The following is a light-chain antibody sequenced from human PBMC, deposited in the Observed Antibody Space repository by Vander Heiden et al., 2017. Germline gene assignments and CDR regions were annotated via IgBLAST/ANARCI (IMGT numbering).Light chain of an antibody. J-gene: IGLJ2*01. V-gene: IGLV1-40*01. Sequence: QSVLTQPPSVSGAPGQRVTISCTGSSPNIGAGYYVHWYQQLPGTAPKLLIYGNSNRPSGVPDRFSGSKSGTSASLAITGLQAEDEADYYCQSYDSSLSGVVFGGGTKLTVL. CDR1: SPNIGAGYY. CDR3: QSYDSSLSGVV. CDR2: GNS.